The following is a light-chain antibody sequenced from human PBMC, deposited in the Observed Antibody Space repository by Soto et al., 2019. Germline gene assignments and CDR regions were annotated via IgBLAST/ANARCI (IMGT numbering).Light chain of an antibody. V-gene: IGLV2-14*01. CDR1: SSDLGGYNY. CDR3: SSYSTTSTLV. CDR2: EVS. J-gene: IGLJ1*01. Sequence: QSALAQPASVSGSPGQSITISCTGTSSDLGGYNYVSWYQQHPGKAPKLRIYEVSNRPSGVSNRLSGSKSGNTASLTISGLQAEDGADYYCSSYSTTSTLVFGSGTKVTVL.